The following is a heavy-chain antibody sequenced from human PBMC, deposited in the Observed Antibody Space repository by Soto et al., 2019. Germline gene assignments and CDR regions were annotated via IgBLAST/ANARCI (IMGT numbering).Heavy chain of an antibody. D-gene: IGHD4-17*01. Sequence: EVQLVESGGGLVQPGGSLRLSCAASGFTFSSYAMHWVRQAPGKGLEYVSAISSNGGSTYYANSMKGRFTISRDNSKNTLYLQMGSLRAEDMAVYYCARAGYDYGDPAFGYFDLWGRGTLVTVSS. CDR2: ISSNGGST. J-gene: IGHJ2*01. CDR3: ARAGYDYGDPAFGYFDL. V-gene: IGHV3-64*01. CDR1: GFTFSSYA.